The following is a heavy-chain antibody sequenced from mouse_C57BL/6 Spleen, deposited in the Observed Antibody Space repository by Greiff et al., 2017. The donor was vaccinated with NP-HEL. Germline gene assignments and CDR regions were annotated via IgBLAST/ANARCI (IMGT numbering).Heavy chain of an antibody. CDR1: GYTFTSYT. Sequence: VQLQQSGAELARPGASVKMSCKASGYTFTSYTMHWVKQRPGQGLEWIGYINPSSGYTKYNQQFKDKATLTADKSSSTAYMQLSSLTSEDSAVYYSARSSMIVTSRWYFDVWGTGTTVTVSS. D-gene: IGHD2-3*01. CDR2: INPSSGYT. J-gene: IGHJ1*03. CDR3: ARSSMIVTSRWYFDV. V-gene: IGHV1-4*01.